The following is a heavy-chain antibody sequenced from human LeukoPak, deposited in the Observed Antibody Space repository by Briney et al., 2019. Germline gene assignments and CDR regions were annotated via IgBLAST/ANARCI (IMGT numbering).Heavy chain of an antibody. CDR3: ARRYHYYGSGTYGDFDY. CDR1: GYTFTGYY. Sequence: ASVKVSCKASGYTFTGYYLHWVRQAPGQGLEWMGWINPNSGGTNFAQKFQGRVTMTRDTSINTAFLELSGLGSDDTAVYYCARRYHYYGSGTYGDFDYWGQGTLVTVSS. CDR2: INPNSGGT. J-gene: IGHJ4*02. V-gene: IGHV1-2*02. D-gene: IGHD3-10*01.